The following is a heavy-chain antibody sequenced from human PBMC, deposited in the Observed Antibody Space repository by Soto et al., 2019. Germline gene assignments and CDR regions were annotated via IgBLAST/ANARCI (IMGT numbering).Heavy chain of an antibody. CDR3: ARGHRGVLDY. D-gene: IGHD6-6*01. CDR1: GFTFSSYS. V-gene: IGHV3-30*09. CDR2: ISNDENIK. J-gene: IGHJ4*02. Sequence: PGGSLRLSCAASGFTFSSYSMSWARQAPGKGLEWVTVISNDENIKEDSVGGRFAVARDNAKNTLYLQLTSLRDEDTAIYYCARGHRGVLDYWGQGTLVTVSS.